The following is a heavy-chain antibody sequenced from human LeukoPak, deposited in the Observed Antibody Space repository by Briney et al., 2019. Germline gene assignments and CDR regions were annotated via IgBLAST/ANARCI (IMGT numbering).Heavy chain of an antibody. CDR1: GGSISSYY. CDR3: ARRRYSDY. J-gene: IGHJ4*02. D-gene: IGHD3-10*01. Sequence: PSETLSLTCTVSGGSISSYYWSWIRQPPGKGLEWIGYICYSGSTNYNPSLKSRVTISVDTSKNQFSLKLSSVTAADTAVYYCARRRYSDYWGQGTLVTVSS. CDR2: ICYSGST. V-gene: IGHV4-59*01.